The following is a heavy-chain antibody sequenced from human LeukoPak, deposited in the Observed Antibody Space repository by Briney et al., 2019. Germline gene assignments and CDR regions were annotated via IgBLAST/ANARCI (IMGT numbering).Heavy chain of an antibody. CDR3: AKDITAAGTYGMDV. J-gene: IGHJ6*02. D-gene: IGHD6-13*01. CDR2: ISGSGGST. V-gene: IGHV3-23*01. CDR1: GFTFSSYA. Sequence: GGSLRLSCAASGFTFSSYAMSWVRQAPGKGLEWVSAISGSGGSTYYADSVKGRLTISRDNSKNTLYLQMNSLRAEDTAVYYCAKDITAAGTYGMDVWGQGTTVTVSS.